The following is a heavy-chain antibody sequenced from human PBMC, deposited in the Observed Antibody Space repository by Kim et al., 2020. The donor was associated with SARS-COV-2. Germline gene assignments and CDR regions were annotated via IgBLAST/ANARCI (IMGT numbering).Heavy chain of an antibody. V-gene: IGHV4-39*01. CDR3: ARQDTRYFDWLLLGEDY. J-gene: IGHJ4*02. D-gene: IGHD3-9*01. Sequence: LKSRVTVSVEQSKNQFSLKLSSVTAADTAVYYCARQDTRYFDWLLLGEDYWGQGTLVTVSS.